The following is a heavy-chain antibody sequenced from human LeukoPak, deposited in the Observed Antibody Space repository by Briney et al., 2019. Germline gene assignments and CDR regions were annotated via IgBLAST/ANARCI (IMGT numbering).Heavy chain of an antibody. CDR1: GYTFTGYY. Sequence: ASVKVSCKASGYTFTGYYMHWVRQAPGQGLEWMGWINPNSGGTNYAQKFQGRVTMTRDTSISTAYMELSRLRSDDTAVYYCAARPMVRGVNRQKAGYYFDYWGQGTLVSVSS. CDR2: INPNSGGT. V-gene: IGHV1-2*02. D-gene: IGHD3-10*01. J-gene: IGHJ4*02. CDR3: AARPMVRGVNRQKAGYYFDY.